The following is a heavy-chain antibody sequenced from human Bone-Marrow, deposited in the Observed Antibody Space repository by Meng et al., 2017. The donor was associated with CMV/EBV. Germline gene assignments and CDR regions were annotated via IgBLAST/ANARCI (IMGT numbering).Heavy chain of an antibody. V-gene: IGHV4-34*01. CDR3: ARGRTKNAYYYGSGSYYRVPFDY. CDR1: Y. J-gene: IGHJ4*02. D-gene: IGHD3-10*01. Sequence: YWSWIRQTPGKGLEWIGEINHSGSTNYNPSLKSRVTISVDTSKNQFSLKLSSVTAADTAVYYCARGRTKNAYYYGSGSYYRVPFDYWGQGTLVTVSS. CDR2: INHSGST.